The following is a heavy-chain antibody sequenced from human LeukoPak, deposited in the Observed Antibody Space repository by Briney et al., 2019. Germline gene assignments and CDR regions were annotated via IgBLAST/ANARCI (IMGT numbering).Heavy chain of an antibody. J-gene: IGHJ4*02. CDR1: VYTFTGYY. Sequence: GASVKVSCKSSVYTFTGYYMHWLRQAPGQGLEWMGWINPKSGGTNYLQKFQGRVTMTRDTSISTAYMELSRLRSDGTAVYYCATATAENDYWGQGTLVTVSS. D-gene: IGHD1-14*01. V-gene: IGHV1-2*02. CDR2: INPKSGGT. CDR3: ATATAENDY.